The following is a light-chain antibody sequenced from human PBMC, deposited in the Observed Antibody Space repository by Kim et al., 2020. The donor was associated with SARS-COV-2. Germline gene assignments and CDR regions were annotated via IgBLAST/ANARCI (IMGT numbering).Light chain of an antibody. CDR1: SSDVGRYNY. CDR3: SSYTRSSTNYV. Sequence: QSIPSPCPGHSSDVGRYNYVSWYQQHPGKAPKLMIYAVSNRPSGVSNRFSGSKSGNTASLTISGLQAEDEADYYCSSYTRSSTNYVFGTGTKVTVL. J-gene: IGLJ1*01. CDR2: AVS. V-gene: IGLV2-14*03.